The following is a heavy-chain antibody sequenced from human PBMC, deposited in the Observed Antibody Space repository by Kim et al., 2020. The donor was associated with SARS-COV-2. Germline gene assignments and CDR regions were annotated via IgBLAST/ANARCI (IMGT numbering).Heavy chain of an antibody. Sequence: SETLSLTCTVSGGSISSSSYYWGWIRQPPGKGLEWIGSIYYSGSTYYNPSLKSRVTISVDTSKNQFSLKLSSVTAADTAVYYCARHYGRSYYYDSSGYYQTFDDWGQGTLGTVPS. CDR1: GGSISSSSYY. CDR2: IYYSGST. CDR3: ARHYGRSYYYDSSGYYQTFDD. D-gene: IGHD3-22*01. V-gene: IGHV4-39*01. J-gene: IGHJ4*02.